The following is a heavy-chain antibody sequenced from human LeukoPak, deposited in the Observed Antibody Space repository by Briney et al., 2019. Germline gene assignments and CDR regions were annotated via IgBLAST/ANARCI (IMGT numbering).Heavy chain of an antibody. D-gene: IGHD3-10*01. V-gene: IGHV3-21*01. CDR3: ARGNFYSGSGSSPLDY. Sequence: GGSLRLSCAASGFTFSSYSMNWVRQAPGKGLEWVSSISSSSSYIYYADSVKGRFTISRDNAKNTMFLQMNGLRADDTAVYYCARGNFYSGSGSSPLDYWGQGTLVTVSS. J-gene: IGHJ4*02. CDR2: ISSSSSYI. CDR1: GFTFSSYS.